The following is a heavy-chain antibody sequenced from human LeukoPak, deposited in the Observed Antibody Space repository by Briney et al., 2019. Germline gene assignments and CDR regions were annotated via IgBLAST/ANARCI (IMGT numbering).Heavy chain of an antibody. CDR1: GFTLSTFW. Sequence: GGSLRLSCAASGFTLSTFWMSWVRQAPGKGLEWVANINQDGSVKYYVGSMKGRFTVSRDNAKNSLYLQMDSLRAEDTAVYYCARGGTFVSDYWGQGTLVTVSS. D-gene: IGHD1-1*01. J-gene: IGHJ4*02. CDR2: INQDGSVK. V-gene: IGHV3-7*01. CDR3: ARGGTFVSDY.